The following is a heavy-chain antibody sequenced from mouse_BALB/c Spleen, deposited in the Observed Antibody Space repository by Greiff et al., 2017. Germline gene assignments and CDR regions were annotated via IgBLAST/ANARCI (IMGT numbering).Heavy chain of an antibody. CDR2: INPYNDGT. J-gene: IGHJ2*01. CDR1: GYTFTSYV. CDR3: ARRGYYYGSSYYFDY. D-gene: IGHD1-1*01. V-gene: IGHV1-14*01. Sequence: EVQLQQSGPELVKPGASVKMSCKASGYTFTSYVMHWVKQKPGQGLEWIGYINPYNDGTKYNEKFKGKATLTSDKSSSTAYMELSSLTSEDSAVYYCARRGYYYGSSYYFDYWGQGTTLTVSS.